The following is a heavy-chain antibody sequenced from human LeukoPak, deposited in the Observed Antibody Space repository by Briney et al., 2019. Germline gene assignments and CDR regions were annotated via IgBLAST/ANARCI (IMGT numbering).Heavy chain of an antibody. J-gene: IGHJ4*02. CDR3: ARVQVYGSGNDY. CDR2: INHSGST. Sequence: SETLSLTCAVYGGSFSGYYWSWIRQPPGKGLEWIGEINHSGSTNYNPSLKSRVTISVDTSKNQFSLKLSSVTAADAAVYYCARVQVYGSGNDYWGQETLVTVSS. D-gene: IGHD3-10*01. CDR1: GGSFSGYY. V-gene: IGHV4-34*01.